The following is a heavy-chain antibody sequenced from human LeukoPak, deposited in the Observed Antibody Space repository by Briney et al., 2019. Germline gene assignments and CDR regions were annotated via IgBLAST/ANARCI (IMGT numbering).Heavy chain of an antibody. CDR3: ARVRACGGDCMYFQH. V-gene: IGHV3-30*03. D-gene: IGHD2-21*02. CDR1: GFTFGSYA. Sequence: GGSLRLSCAASGFTFGSYAMSWVRQAPGKGLEWVAVISYDGSNKYYADSVKGRFTISRDNSKNTLYLQMNSLRAEDTAVYYCARVRACGGDCMYFQHWGQGTLVTVSS. CDR2: ISYDGSNK. J-gene: IGHJ1*01.